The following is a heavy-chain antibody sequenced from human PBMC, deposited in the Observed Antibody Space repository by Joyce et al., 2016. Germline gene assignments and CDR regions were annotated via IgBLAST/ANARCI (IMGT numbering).Heavy chain of an antibody. CDR3: AREAVYKTYYYGMDV. J-gene: IGHJ6*02. CDR1: GGSINNNNYY. CDR2: IHGSGGT. V-gene: IGHV4-61*02. Sequence: QVQLQESGPGLVKPSQTLSLICTVSGGSINNNNYYGSWIRQPAGKGLKWIGRIHGSGGTTYTHYLKSRGTRSIDTPKKQISLKVTSVTAADTAVYYCAREAVYKTYYYGMDVWGQGTTVTVSS. D-gene: IGHD1-14*01.